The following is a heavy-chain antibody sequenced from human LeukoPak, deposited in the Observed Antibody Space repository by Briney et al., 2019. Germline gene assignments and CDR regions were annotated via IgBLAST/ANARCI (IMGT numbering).Heavy chain of an antibody. CDR1: GYTFTGYY. CDR2: INPNSGGT. D-gene: IGHD5-12*01. CDR3: ARADYSGYGGFDP. V-gene: IGHV1-2*02. Sequence: ASVKVSRKASGYTFTGYYMHWVRQAPGQGLEWMGWINPNSGGTNYAQKFQGRVTMTRDTSISTAYMELSRLRSDDTAVYYCARADYSGYGGFDPWGQGTLVTVSS. J-gene: IGHJ5*02.